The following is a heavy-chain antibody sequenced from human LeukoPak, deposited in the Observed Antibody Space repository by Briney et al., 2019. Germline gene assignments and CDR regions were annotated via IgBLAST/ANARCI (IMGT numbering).Heavy chain of an antibody. V-gene: IGHV4-34*01. CDR1: GGSFSGYC. J-gene: IGHJ4*02. CDR2: INHSGST. CDR3: ARRGRAFTMVRGVIHDY. D-gene: IGHD3-10*01. Sequence: SETLSLTCAVYGGSFSGYCWSWIRQPPGKGLEWIGEINHSGSTNYNPSLKSRVTISVDTSKNQFSLKLSSVTAADTAVYYCARRGRAFTMVRGVIHDYWGQGTLVTVSS.